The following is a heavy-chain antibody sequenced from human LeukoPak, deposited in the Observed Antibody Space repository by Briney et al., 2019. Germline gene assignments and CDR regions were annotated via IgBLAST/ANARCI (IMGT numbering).Heavy chain of an antibody. CDR3: ARDPPGVAVVHYGMDV. J-gene: IGHJ6*02. V-gene: IGHV1-46*01. CDR2: INPSGGST. CDR1: GYTFTSYY. Sequence: ASVKVSCKPSGYTFTSYYMHWVRPAPGQGLEWMGIINPSGGSTSYAQKFQGRVTMTRDTSTSTVYMELSSLRSEDTAVYYCARDPPGVAVVHYGMDVWGQGTTVTVSS. D-gene: IGHD6-19*01.